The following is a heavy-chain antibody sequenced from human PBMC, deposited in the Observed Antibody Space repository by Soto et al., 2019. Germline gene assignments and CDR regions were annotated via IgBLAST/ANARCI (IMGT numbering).Heavy chain of an antibody. Sequence: SETLSLTCNVSGASVSHGYWGWIRQPPGKGLEWIGSIYYDGSTYFNSPLKSRVTISVGTSKNQFSLKVSSVTAADTAVYYCARRYGPGFDYWGQGTLVTVSS. V-gene: IGHV4-39*01. CDR1: GASVSHGY. CDR2: IYYDGST. CDR3: ARRYGPGFDY. D-gene: IGHD4-17*01. J-gene: IGHJ4*02.